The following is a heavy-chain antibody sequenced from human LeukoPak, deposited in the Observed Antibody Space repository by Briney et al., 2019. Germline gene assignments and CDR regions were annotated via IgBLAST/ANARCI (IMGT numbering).Heavy chain of an antibody. CDR3: ARAGYAIPFDY. CDR2: IYYSGST. V-gene: IGHV4-59*01. D-gene: IGHD2-2*01. CDR1: GGSISSYY. Sequence: SETLSLTCTVSGGSISSYYWSWIRQPPGKGLEWIGYIYYSGSTNYNPSLKSRVTISVDTSKNQFSLKLSSVTAADTAVYCCARAGYAIPFDYWGQGTLVTVSS. J-gene: IGHJ4*02.